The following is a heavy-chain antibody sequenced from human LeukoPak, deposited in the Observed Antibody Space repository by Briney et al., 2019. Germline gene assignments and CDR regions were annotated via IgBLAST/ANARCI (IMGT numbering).Heavy chain of an antibody. CDR2: ISGSGGST. J-gene: IGHJ4*02. V-gene: IGHV3-23*01. CDR3: ARTPFYYDSSGYDY. D-gene: IGHD3-22*01. CDR1: GFTLSSYG. Sequence: GGTLRLSCAASGFTLSSYGMSWVRQAPGKGLEWVSTISGSGGSTYYADSVKGRFTISRDNSKNTLYLQMNSLRVEDTAVYYCARTPFYYDSSGYDYWGQGTLVTVSS.